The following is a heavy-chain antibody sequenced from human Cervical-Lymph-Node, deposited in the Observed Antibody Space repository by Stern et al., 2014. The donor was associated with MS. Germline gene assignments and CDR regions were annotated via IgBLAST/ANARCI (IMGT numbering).Heavy chain of an antibody. J-gene: IGHJ4*02. D-gene: IGHD4-17*01. CDR2: LNPSSGAT. V-gene: IGHV1-2*06. Sequence: QVQLVQSGAEVKKPGASVKVSCMASGYIFTAYYIHWVRQAPGTGLVWMGRLNPSSGATDLAQTFQGRVTMTRDTSFTTAYMELTRLTSDDTAVYFCARSITVTPLDFWGQGTLVAVS. CDR3: ARSITVTPLDF. CDR1: GYIFTAYY.